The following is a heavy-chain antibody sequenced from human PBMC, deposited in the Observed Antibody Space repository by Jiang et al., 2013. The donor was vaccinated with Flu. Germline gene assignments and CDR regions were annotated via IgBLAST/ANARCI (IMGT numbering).Heavy chain of an antibody. CDR3: AAQRGSGSYYNGRHQDDAFDV. D-gene: IGHD3-10*01. Sequence: IYYMGATYYQSLPSKSRVTISPDTSKNQFSLKLSSMTAADTAVYYCAAQRGSGSYYNGRHQDDAFDVWGQGTMVTVSS. J-gene: IGHJ3*01. V-gene: IGHV4-38-2*01. CDR2: IYYMGAT.